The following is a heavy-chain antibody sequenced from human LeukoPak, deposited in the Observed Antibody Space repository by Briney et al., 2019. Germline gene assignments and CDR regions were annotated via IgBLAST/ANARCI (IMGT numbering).Heavy chain of an antibody. Sequence: SETLSLTCTVSGGSISSSNYYWGWIRQPPGKGLEWIGSVYSSGSTYYNPSLKSRVTRSVDTSKNQFSLKLSSVTAADTAMYYCARFYYDSSVSLPPGKKHDAFDIWGQGTMVTVSS. D-gene: IGHD3-22*01. CDR3: ARFYYDSSVSLPPGKKHDAFDI. CDR1: GGSISSSNYY. J-gene: IGHJ3*02. CDR2: VYSSGST. V-gene: IGHV4-39*07.